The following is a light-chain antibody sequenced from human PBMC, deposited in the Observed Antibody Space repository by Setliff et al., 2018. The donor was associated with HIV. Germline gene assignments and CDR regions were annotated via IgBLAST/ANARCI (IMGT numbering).Light chain of an antibody. V-gene: IGLV2-14*03. CDR1: SSDVGGFNS. CDR2: EVT. J-gene: IGLJ1*01. CDR3: LSYTTTTPSPYV. Sequence: QSVLTQPASVSGSPGQSIAISCTGSSSDVGGFNSVSWYQQHPDKAPKLIVYEVTNRHSEVSDRFFGSKSGNTASLTISGLQTEDEADYYCLSYTTTTPSPYVFGTGTKVTVL.